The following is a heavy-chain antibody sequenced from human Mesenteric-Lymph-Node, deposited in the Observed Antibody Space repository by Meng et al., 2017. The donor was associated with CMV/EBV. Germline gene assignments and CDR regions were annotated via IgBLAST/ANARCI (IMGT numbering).Heavy chain of an antibody. Sequence: FSGVSVSIGHYYWPWIRQPPGKGLECIGYVHYSGSTNYNPSLRSRATISVDTSKNQFSLNLNSVTAADTAVYYCARSPGYPREFDYWGQGTLVTVSS. CDR1: GVSVSIGHYY. CDR3: ARSPGYPREFDY. V-gene: IGHV4-61*01. CDR2: VHYSGST. J-gene: IGHJ4*02. D-gene: IGHD3-10*01.